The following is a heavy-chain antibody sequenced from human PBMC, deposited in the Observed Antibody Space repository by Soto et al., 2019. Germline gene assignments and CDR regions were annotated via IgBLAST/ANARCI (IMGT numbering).Heavy chain of an antibody. J-gene: IGHJ3*02. D-gene: IGHD3-22*01. Sequence: QLQLQESGPGLVKPSETLSLTCAVSGGPIRAYHWTWIRQPPGQGLEWIGYVLYSGNTKYNPSLKPRVTISVETSKNQFSLRLSSVTAAVTAVYYWAKWSLGTHYDRLDDVFDIWGEGTMVTFSS. V-gene: IGHV4-59*01. CDR2: VLYSGNT. CDR3: AKWSLGTHYDRLDDVFDI. CDR1: GGPIRAYH.